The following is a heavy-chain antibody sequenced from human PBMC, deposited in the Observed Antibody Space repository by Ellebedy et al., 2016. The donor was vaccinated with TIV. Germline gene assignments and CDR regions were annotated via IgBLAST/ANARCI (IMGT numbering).Heavy chain of an antibody. CDR3: ARSNITFFAEIDAFDS. V-gene: IGHV4-59*01. J-gene: IGHJ3*02. CDR2: LFHTGGT. D-gene: IGHD3-3*01. Sequence: MPSETLSLTCTVSGGSIRNYSWSWIRQPPGNFLECLRYLFHTGGTNYNPFLMSRVAFSIETSHNQFSLKLNSVTAADTAVYYCARSNITFFAEIDAFDSWGQGTRGTGSP. CDR1: GGSIRNYS.